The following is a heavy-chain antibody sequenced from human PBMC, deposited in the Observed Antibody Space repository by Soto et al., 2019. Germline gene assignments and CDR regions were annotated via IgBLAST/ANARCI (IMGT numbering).Heavy chain of an antibody. V-gene: IGHV3-30-3*01. J-gene: IGHJ6*02. CDR2: ISYDGSNK. Sequence: VGSLRLSCAASGFTFSSYAMHWVRQAPGKGLEWVAVISYDGSNKYYADSVKGRFTISRDNSKNTPYLQMNSLRAEDTAVYYCARDLIRGYGRGWFYYYGMDVWGQGTTVTVSS. D-gene: IGHD5-12*01. CDR3: ARDLIRGYGRGWFYYYGMDV. CDR1: GFTFSSYA.